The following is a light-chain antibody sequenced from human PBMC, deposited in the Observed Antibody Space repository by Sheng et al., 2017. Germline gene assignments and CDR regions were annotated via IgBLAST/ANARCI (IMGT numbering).Light chain of an antibody. J-gene: IGKJ1*01. V-gene: IGKV1-9*01. Sequence: QLTQSPSSLSASVGDRVILTCRASQGISTYLAWYQQKPGKAPKLLIYAASTLQSGVPSRFSGSGSGTDFTLTINNLQPEDFATYYCQQSYTTRWTFGQGTRVEI. CDR2: AAS. CDR3: QQSYTTRWT. CDR1: QGISTY.